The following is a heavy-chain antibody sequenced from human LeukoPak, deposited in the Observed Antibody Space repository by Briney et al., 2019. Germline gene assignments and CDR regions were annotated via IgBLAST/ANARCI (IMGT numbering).Heavy chain of an antibody. V-gene: IGHV1-18*01. Sequence: ASVKVSCKASGYTFTSYGISWVRQAPGQGLEWMGWISAYNGNTNYAQKFQGRVTMTRDTSISTAYMELSRLRSDDTAVYYCARARAGTLDYWGQGTLVTVSS. CDR3: ARARAGTLDY. CDR1: GYTFTSYG. D-gene: IGHD6-13*01. J-gene: IGHJ4*02. CDR2: ISAYNGNT.